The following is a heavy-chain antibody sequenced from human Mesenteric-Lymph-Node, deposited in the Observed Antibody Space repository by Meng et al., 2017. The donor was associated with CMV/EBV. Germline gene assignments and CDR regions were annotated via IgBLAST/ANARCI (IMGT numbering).Heavy chain of an antibody. J-gene: IGHJ4*02. V-gene: IGHV3-48*03. CDR2: ISSSGTTI. CDR1: GLTFSSYE. Sequence: GESLKISCAVSGLTFSSYEMNWVRQAPGKGLEWVSYISSSGTTIYYADSVKGRLTISRDNSKNTLYLQMNSLRAEDTAVYYCARGRVGAIDYWGQGTLVTVSS. D-gene: IGHD1-26*01. CDR3: ARGRVGAIDY.